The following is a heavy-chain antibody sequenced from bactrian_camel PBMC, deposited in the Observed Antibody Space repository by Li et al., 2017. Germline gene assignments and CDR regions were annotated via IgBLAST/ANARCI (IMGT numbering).Heavy chain of an antibody. CDR2: IAYDGWVS. CDR3: AAGVRRRGCGGSCLAGFDY. J-gene: IGHJ4*01. V-gene: IGHV3S6*01. Sequence: HVQLVESGGGSVQTGGTLRLSCAASGDTYCMTWFRQAPGKGLEWVAQIAYDGWVSRYHDSAKGRFTISRDAAKDTVYLQMDSVQPEDTAMFHCAAGVRRRGCGGSCLAGFDYWGQGTQVTVS. CDR1: GDTYC. D-gene: IGHD2*01.